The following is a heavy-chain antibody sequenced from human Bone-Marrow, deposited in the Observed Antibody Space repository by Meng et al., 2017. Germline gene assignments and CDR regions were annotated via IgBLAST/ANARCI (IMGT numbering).Heavy chain of an antibody. CDR3: ARDEDISAAGKLFGDY. CDR1: GYNFPDYY. V-gene: IGHV1-2*06. D-gene: IGHD6-13*01. CDR2: INPKSGDT. Sequence: ASVKVSSKPSGYNFPDYYIHWVRRAPGQGLEWMGRINPKSGDTHYAQRFQGRVTMTGDTSISTAYMELSGLRSDDTAMYYCARDEDISAAGKLFGDYWGQGTLVTVSS. J-gene: IGHJ4*02.